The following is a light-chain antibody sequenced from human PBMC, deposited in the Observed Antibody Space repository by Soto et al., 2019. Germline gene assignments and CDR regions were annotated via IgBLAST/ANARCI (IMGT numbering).Light chain of an antibody. Sequence: QSVLTQPPSASGNSGQRITISGSGSSSNLGSYTVNWYQHLPGTAPKLLIYSNNQRPSGVPDRFSGSASGTSASLAISGLQSEDEADYFCAAWDDSLDSVVFGGGTKLTVL. CDR1: SSNLGSYT. CDR2: SNN. V-gene: IGLV1-44*01. J-gene: IGLJ2*01. CDR3: AAWDDSLDSVV.